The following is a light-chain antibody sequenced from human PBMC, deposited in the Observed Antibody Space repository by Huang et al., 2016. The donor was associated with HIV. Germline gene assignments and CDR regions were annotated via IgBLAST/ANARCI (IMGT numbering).Light chain of an antibody. CDR3: QQYNNWPIT. Sequence: EIVMTQSPATLSVSPGERATLSCRASQSVSSNLAWYQQKPGQAPRLLIYGASTRATGIPARFSGSGSGTEFTLTISSLQSEDFAVYYCQQYNNWPITFGPGTKVVIK. CDR1: QSVSSN. J-gene: IGKJ3*01. CDR2: GAS. V-gene: IGKV3-15*01.